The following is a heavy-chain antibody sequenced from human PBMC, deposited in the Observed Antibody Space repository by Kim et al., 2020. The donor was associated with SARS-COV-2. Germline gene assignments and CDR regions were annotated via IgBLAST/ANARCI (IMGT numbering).Heavy chain of an antibody. J-gene: IGHJ6*02. CDR3: ARDHPYRPGVTYYYYGMDV. CDR2: INAGNGNT. CDR1: GYTFTSYA. V-gene: IGHV1-3*01. Sequence: ASVKVSCKASGYTFTSYAMHWVRQAPGQRLEWMGWINAGNGNTKYSQKFQGRVTITRDTSASTAYMELSSLRSEDTAVYYCARDHPYRPGVTYYYYGMDVWGQGTTVTVSS. D-gene: IGHD3-10*01.